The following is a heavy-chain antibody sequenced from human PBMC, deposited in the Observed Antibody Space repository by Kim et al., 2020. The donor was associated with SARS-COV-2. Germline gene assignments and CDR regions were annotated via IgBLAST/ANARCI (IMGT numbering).Heavy chain of an antibody. V-gene: IGHV3-48*04. Sequence: GGSLRLSCAASGFTFSRYRMNWVRQAPGKGLEWISYISSTSGTIYYAESVKGRFTVSRDNAKSSLYLQINSLRAEDTAVYYCVREFGHTAYYATTGFFDYWGQGTLVTVSS. CDR1: GFTFSRYR. J-gene: IGHJ4*02. CDR2: ISSTSGTI. D-gene: IGHD2-8*02. CDR3: VREFGHTAYYATTGFFDY.